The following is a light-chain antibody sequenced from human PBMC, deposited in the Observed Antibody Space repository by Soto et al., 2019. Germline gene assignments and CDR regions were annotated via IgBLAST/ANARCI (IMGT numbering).Light chain of an antibody. J-gene: IGKJ5*01. V-gene: IGKV3-11*01. CDR2: DAS. CDR1: QSVGAY. CDR3: QQRFNWPPLT. Sequence: IVLTQSPATLSLSPGERATLSCRASQSVGAYLAWYQQKPGQAPRLLIYDASNRATGIPARFSGSGSGTDFTLTISSLEPEDFAVYYCQQRFNWPPLTFGQGTRLEI.